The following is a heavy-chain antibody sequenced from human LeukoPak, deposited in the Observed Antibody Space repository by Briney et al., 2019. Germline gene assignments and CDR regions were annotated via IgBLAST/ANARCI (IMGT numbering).Heavy chain of an antibody. D-gene: IGHD3-22*01. Sequence: GGSLRLSCAASGFTFSSYSMNWVRQAPGKGLEWVSSISSSSSYIYYADSVKGRFTISRDNAKNSLYLQMNSLRAEDTAVYYCARGDMYYYDSSGGDYWGQGTLVTVSS. CDR3: ARGDMYYYDSSGGDY. CDR2: ISSSSSYI. CDR1: GFTFSSYS. J-gene: IGHJ4*02. V-gene: IGHV3-21*01.